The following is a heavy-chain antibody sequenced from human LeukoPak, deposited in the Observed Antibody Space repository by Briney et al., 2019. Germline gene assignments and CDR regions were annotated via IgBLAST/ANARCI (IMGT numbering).Heavy chain of an antibody. J-gene: IGHJ4*02. CDR2: FDPEDGET. D-gene: IGHD5-12*01. CDR3: ARDGLVDIVATPDY. V-gene: IGHV1-24*01. CDR1: GYTFTNYG. Sequence: ASVKVSCKASGYTFTNYGISWVRQAPGKGLEWMGGFDPEDGETIYAQKFQGRDTMTEDTSTDTAYMELSSLRSEDTAVYYCARDGLVDIVATPDYWGQGTLVTVSS.